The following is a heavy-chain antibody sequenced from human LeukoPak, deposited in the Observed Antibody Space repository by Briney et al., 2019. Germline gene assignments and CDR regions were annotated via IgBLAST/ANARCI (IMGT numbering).Heavy chain of an antibody. D-gene: IGHD4-17*01. Sequence: GRSLRLSCAVSGCTFSSYAMHWVRQAPGKGLEWVAVISYDGSNKYYADSVKGRFTISRDNSKNTLYLQMNSLRAEDTAVYYCARRTTVTTTGDYWGQGTLVTVSS. CDR3: ARRTTVTTTGDY. V-gene: IGHV3-30-3*01. CDR2: ISYDGSNK. J-gene: IGHJ4*02. CDR1: GCTFSSYA.